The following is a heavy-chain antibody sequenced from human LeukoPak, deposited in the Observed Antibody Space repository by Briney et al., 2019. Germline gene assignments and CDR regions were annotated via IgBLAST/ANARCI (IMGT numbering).Heavy chain of an antibody. CDR1: GYTFSNYN. D-gene: IGHD5-24*01. CDR3: ARVRDGYNDAYDI. V-gene: IGHV1-46*01. J-gene: IGHJ3*02. Sequence: ASVKVSCKASGYTFSNYNIHWLRQAPGQGLEGMEIVNPSGDSTNYAQNFQGRVTMTGDTSTSTVYMELSSLRSEDTAVYYCARVRDGYNDAYDIWGQGTMVTVTS. CDR2: VNPSGDST.